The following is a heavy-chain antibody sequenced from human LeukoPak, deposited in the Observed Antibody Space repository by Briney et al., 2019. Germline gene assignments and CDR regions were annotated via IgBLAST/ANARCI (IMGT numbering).Heavy chain of an antibody. Sequence: ASVKVSYKGNVDIDIELSIHWLRQVPGKGLEWMGGFDPEEVETVYAQKFQGRVSMTEDTSTDTVHMDLSSLRSDDTAFYYCATREETATSGQGEGTFEIWGQGTMVIVSS. CDR3: ATREETATSGQGEGTFEI. D-gene: IGHD2-2*01. CDR1: VDIDIELS. J-gene: IGHJ3*02. V-gene: IGHV1-24*01. CDR2: FDPEEVET.